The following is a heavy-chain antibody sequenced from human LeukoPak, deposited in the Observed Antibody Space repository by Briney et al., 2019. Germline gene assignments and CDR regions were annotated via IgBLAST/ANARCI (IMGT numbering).Heavy chain of an antibody. CDR1: GFTFSVYG. CDR3: AKSSSSSGE. J-gene: IGHJ4*02. CDR2: ISETGDKA. D-gene: IGHD2-2*01. V-gene: IGHV3-23*01. Sequence: PGGSLRLSCAASGFTFSVYGMSWVRQAPGRGLEWVSAISETGDKAYYTDTVKGRFTISRDNSRNTLYLQLSSLRVEDTALYYCAKSSSSSGEWGQGTQVTVSS.